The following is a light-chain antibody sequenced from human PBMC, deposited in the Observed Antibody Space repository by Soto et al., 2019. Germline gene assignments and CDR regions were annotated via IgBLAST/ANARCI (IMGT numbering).Light chain of an antibody. Sequence: ALTQPRSVSGSPGQSVTLSCTGTSSDVGGYNYVSWYQQHPGKAPKLMIYDVSKRPSGVPDRFSGSKSGNTASLTISGLQAEDEADYYCCSYAGSYTWVFGGGTKVTVL. CDR3: CSYAGSYTWV. J-gene: IGLJ3*02. CDR2: DVS. CDR1: SSDVGGYNY. V-gene: IGLV2-11*01.